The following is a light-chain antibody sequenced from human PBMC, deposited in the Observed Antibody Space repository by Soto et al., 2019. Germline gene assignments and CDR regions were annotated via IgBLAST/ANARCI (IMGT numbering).Light chain of an antibody. CDR1: QSLLHITGETF. Sequence: DVVMTQTPLSLSVAPGQPASISCKSSQSLLHITGETFLFWYLQKPGQSPQLLIYEVSTRVSGVPDRFSGSGSGTDFTLEISRVETDDVGAYYCMQGLQTPYTFGQGTKLEIK. CDR2: EVS. V-gene: IGKV2-29*03. CDR3: MQGLQTPYT. J-gene: IGKJ2*01.